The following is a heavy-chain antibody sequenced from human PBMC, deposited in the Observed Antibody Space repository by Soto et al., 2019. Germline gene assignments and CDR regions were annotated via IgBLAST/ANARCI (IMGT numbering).Heavy chain of an antibody. CDR2: IKQDGSEK. J-gene: IGHJ5*02. CDR1: GFTFSSYW. Sequence: RLSCAASGFTFSSYWMSWVRQAPGKGLEWVANIKQDGSEKYYVDSVKGRFTISRDNAKNSLYLQMNSLRAEDTAVYYCARDSSGSNNWFDPWGQGTLVTVSS. CDR3: ARDSSGSNNWFDP. V-gene: IGHV3-7*01. D-gene: IGHD2-15*01.